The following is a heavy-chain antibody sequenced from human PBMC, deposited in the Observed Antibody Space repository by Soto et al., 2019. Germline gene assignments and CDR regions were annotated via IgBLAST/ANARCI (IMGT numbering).Heavy chain of an antibody. Sequence: EVQLLESGGGLVQPGGSLRLSCVASGFTLSSYFMTWVRQAPGKGLEWVSAISNSGGSTYYADSVKGRFTISRDNSKNTLYWKWSSLRAEDPAVFFCAKDLERWLVQRGGLDPWGQGPLATVSS. CDR2: ISNSGGST. J-gene: IGHJ5*02. D-gene: IGHD6-19*01. V-gene: IGHV3-23*01. CDR3: AKDLERWLVQRGGLDP. CDR1: GFTLSSYF.